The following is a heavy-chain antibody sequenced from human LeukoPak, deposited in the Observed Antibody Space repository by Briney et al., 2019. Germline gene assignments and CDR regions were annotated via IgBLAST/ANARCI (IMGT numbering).Heavy chain of an antibody. CDR1: GASISSYY. CDR2: VYYSGST. D-gene: IGHD6-19*01. CDR3: ARQVGYSSGWFEYYFDY. J-gene: IGHJ4*02. V-gene: IGHV4-59*08. Sequence: PSETLSLTCTVSGASISSYYWSWIRQPPGKGLEWIGYVYYSGSTNYNPSLKSRVTISVDTSKNQFSLKLSSVTAADTAVYYCARQVGYSSGWFEYYFDYWGQGTLVTVSS.